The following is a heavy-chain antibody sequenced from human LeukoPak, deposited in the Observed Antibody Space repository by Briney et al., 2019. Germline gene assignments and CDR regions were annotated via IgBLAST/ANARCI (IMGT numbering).Heavy chain of an antibody. CDR1: GFTFSGCG. D-gene: IGHD6-13*01. Sequence: GGSLRLSCAASGFTFSGCGMHWVRQAPGKGLEWVAVIWYGGNTKYYADSVKGRFTISRDNSKNTLYLQMNSLRAEDTAVYYCARSGSNWSCDSWGQGTLVTVSS. CDR2: IWYGGNTK. J-gene: IGHJ4*02. CDR3: ARSGSNWSCDS. V-gene: IGHV3-33*01.